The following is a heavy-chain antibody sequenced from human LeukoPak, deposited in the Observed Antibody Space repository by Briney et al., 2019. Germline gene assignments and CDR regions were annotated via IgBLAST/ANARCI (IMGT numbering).Heavy chain of an antibody. V-gene: IGHV3-23*01. J-gene: IGHJ4*02. Sequence: GGSLRLSCAASGFTFSSYAMSWVRQAPGKGLEWVSTISGSGGSTYYTDSVKGRFTISRDNSKNTLYLQMNSLRAEDTAVYYCAKDAPVNIVVVPAANSWGQGTLVTVSS. CDR2: ISGSGGST. CDR3: AKDAPVNIVVVPAANS. D-gene: IGHD2-2*01. CDR1: GFTFSSYA.